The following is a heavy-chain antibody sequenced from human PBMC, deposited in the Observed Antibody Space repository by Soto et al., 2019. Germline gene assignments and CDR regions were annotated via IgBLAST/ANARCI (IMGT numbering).Heavy chain of an antibody. CDR3: ARQTYYHGSGSSHGFDT. V-gene: IGHV4-39*01. CDR2: IYYSAST. J-gene: IGHJ5*02. Sequence: TRCVGTMSRSIYSWYRNHKTTGKEQEWFGSIYYSASTDYNPSLKSRVTISVDTSKNQFSLKLSSVTAADTAVYYCARQTYYHGSGSSHGFDTCGERPLLTVSS. CDR1: VGTMSRSIYS. D-gene: IGHD3-10*01.